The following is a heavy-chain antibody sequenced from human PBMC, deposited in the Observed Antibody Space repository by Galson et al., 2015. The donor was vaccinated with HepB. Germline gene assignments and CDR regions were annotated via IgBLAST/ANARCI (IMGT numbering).Heavy chain of an antibody. Sequence: SVKVSCKASGYTFTGYYMHWVRQAPGQGLEWMGWINPNSGGTNYAQKFQGWVTMTRDTSISTAYMELSSLRSEDTAVYYCARGSGWSSFDYWGQGTLVTVSS. CDR1: GYTFTGYY. J-gene: IGHJ4*02. CDR2: INPNSGGT. D-gene: IGHD6-19*01. V-gene: IGHV1-2*04. CDR3: ARGSGWSSFDY.